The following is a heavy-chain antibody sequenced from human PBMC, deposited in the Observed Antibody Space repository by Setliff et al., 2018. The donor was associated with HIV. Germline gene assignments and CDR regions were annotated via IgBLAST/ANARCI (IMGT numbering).Heavy chain of an antibody. J-gene: IGHJ4*02. V-gene: IGHV1-46*01. CDR3: AREMFMYTSSEGFPFDF. CDR2: INPSGGST. D-gene: IGHD6-6*01. Sequence: ASVKVSCKASGYTVSGNYMHWVRQAPGQGLEWMGIINPSGGSTSYAQKFQGRVTMTRDTSTNTVYLELSSLRSEDTAMYYCAREMFMYTSSEGFPFDFWGQGTLVTVSS. CDR1: GYTVSGNY.